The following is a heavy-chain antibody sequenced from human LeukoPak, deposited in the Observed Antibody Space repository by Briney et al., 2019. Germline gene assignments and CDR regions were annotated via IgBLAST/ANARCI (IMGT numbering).Heavy chain of an antibody. CDR3: AREIYYYGSGSYLDY. Sequence: SETLSLTCTVSGGSISGYYWNWIRQPPGKGLEWIGYIYYSGSTNYNPSLKSRVTISVDTSKNQFSLKLSSVTAADTAVYYCAREIYYYGSGSYLDYWGQGTLVTVSS. V-gene: IGHV4-59*01. CDR1: GGSISGYY. D-gene: IGHD3-10*01. J-gene: IGHJ4*02. CDR2: IYYSGST.